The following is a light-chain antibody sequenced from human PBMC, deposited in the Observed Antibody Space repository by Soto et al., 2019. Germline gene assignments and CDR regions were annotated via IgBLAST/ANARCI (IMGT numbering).Light chain of an antibody. V-gene: IGLV2-11*01. CDR3: CSYAGSYTL. CDR1: SSDVGGYNY. Sequence: QSVLTPPRSVSGSPGQSVTIACTGTSSDVGGYNYVSWYQQHPGKAPKLMIYDVSKRPSGVPDRFSGSKSGNTASLTISGLQAEDEADYYCCSYAGSYTLFGGGTKVTVL. CDR2: DVS. J-gene: IGLJ2*01.